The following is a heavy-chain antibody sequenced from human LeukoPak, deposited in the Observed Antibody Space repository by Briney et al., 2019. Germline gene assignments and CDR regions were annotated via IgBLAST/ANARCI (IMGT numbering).Heavy chain of an antibody. Sequence: ASVTVSCKASGYTFTSYDINWVRQATGQGLEWMGWMNPNRGNTGYAQKFQGRVTITRNTSISTAYMELSSLRSEDTAVYYCAKANIVGLSWAYFDYWGQGTLVTVSS. CDR1: GYTFTSYD. D-gene: IGHD1-26*01. J-gene: IGHJ4*02. V-gene: IGHV1-8*03. CDR3: AKANIVGLSWAYFDY. CDR2: MNPNRGNT.